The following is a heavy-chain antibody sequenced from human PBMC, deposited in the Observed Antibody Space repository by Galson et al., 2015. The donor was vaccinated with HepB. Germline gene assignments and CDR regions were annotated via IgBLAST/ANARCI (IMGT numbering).Heavy chain of an antibody. CDR1: GYTFTSYG. Sequence: SVKVSCKASGYTFTSYGISWVRQAPGQGLEWMGWISAYNGNTNYGQKLQGRVTMTTDTSTSTAYMELRSLRSDDTAVYYCTRGPVRFLEGEYMDVWGKGTTVSVSS. V-gene: IGHV1-18*01. CDR3: TRGPVRFLEGEYMDV. D-gene: IGHD3-3*01. CDR2: ISAYNGNT. J-gene: IGHJ6*03.